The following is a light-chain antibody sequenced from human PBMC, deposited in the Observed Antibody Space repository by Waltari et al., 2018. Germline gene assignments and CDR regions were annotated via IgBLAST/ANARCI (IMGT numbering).Light chain of an antibody. CDR3: QQSYSTPPYT. CDR1: QSIGSY. V-gene: IGKV1-39*01. CDR2: AAS. Sequence: DIQMTQSPSSLSASVGDRVTITCRASQSIGSYLNWYLQKPGKAPKLLIYAASTLQSGVPSRFSGSGSGTDFTLTISSLQPEDFATYYCQQSYSTPPYTFGQGTKLEIK. J-gene: IGKJ2*01.